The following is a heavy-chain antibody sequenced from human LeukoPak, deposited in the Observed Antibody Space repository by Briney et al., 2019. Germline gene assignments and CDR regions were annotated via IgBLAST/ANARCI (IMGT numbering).Heavy chain of an antibody. D-gene: IGHD2-2*01. CDR1: GFTVSSNY. CDR2: IYGGGST. CDR3: AKDPYGTRYFDY. J-gene: IGHJ4*02. Sequence: GGSLRLSCAASGFTVSSNYMSWVRQAPGKGLEWVSVIYGGGSTYYADSVKGRFTISRDNSKNTLYLQMNSLRAEDTAVYYCAKDPYGTRYFDYWGQGTLVTVSS. V-gene: IGHV3-66*01.